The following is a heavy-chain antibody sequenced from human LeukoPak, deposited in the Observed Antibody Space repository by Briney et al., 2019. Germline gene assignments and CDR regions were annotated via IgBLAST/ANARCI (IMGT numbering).Heavy chain of an antibody. CDR3: ARGAITIFGVVTPTHGMDV. Sequence: GRSLRLSCAASGFTFDDYAMHWIRQAPGKGLEWVSYISSSGSTIYYADSVKGRFTISRDNAKNSLHLQMNSLRAEDTAVYYCARGAITIFGVVTPTHGMDVWGQGTTVTVSS. CDR1: GFTFDDYA. D-gene: IGHD3-3*01. J-gene: IGHJ6*02. CDR2: ISSSGSTI. V-gene: IGHV3-11*01.